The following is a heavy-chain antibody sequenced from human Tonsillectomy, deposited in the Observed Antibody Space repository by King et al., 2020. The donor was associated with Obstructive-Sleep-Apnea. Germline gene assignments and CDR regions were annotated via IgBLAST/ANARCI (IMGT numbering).Heavy chain of an antibody. D-gene: IGHD2-2*01. J-gene: IGHJ4*02. CDR2: IIVSGRTI. V-gene: IGHV3-48*04. CDR3: AREGGYCSSTSCYSVGYFDY. CDR1: GFTFSSYS. Sequence: VQLVESGGGLVQPGGSLRLSCAASGFTFSSYSINWVRLAPGKGLEGVSYIIVSGRTIYYADSVKGRFTFSRENAKNSLYLQMKNLRAEDTAVYYCAREGGYCSSTSCYSVGYFDYWGQGTLVTVSS.